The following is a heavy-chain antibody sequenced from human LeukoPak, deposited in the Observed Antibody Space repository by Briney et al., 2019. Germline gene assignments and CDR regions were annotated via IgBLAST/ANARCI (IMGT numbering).Heavy chain of an antibody. V-gene: IGHV3-23*01. Sequence: GGSLRLSCAAPGFMFNIHVMSWVRQAPGKGLEWVSGIIGSGGSTYYADSVKGRFTISRDNSKNTLSLQMNSLRAEDTAIYYCAKASRGFAYRLDFWGQGTLVTVSS. J-gene: IGHJ4*02. CDR1: GFMFNIHV. CDR2: IIGSGGST. CDR3: AKASRGFAYRLDF. D-gene: IGHD3-16*02.